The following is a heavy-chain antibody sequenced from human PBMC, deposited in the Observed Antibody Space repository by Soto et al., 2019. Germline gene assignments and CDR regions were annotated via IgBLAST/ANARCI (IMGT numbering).Heavy chain of an antibody. J-gene: IGHJ4*02. D-gene: IGHD5-18*01. V-gene: IGHV1-3*01. CDR3: ARAGYTSSWENYFDF. Sequence: QVQIVQSGAEVKKPGASVKVSCKTSGYTFTHFALHWVRQAPGQSLEWMGWINVGNGRTIYSQNFQGRVTITRDRSASTAFMELSSLRFEDTAVYYCARAGYTSSWENYFDFWGQGTLVTVSS. CDR1: GYTFTHFA. CDR2: INVGNGRT.